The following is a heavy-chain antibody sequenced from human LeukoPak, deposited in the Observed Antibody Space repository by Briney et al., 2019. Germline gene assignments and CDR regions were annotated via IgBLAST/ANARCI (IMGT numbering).Heavy chain of an antibody. CDR1: GYTFTSYG. V-gene: IGHV1-18*01. Sequence: GASVKVPCKASGYTFTSYGISWVRQAPGQGLEWMGWISAYNGNTNYAQKLQGRVTMTTDTSTSTAYMELRSLRSDDTAVYYCARVYSSSWPHHNWFDPWGQGTLVTVSS. CDR3: ARVYSSSWPHHNWFDP. J-gene: IGHJ5*02. D-gene: IGHD6-13*01. CDR2: ISAYNGNT.